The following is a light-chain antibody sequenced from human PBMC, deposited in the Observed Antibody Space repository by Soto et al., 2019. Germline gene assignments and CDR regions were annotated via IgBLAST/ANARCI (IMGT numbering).Light chain of an antibody. J-gene: IGLJ3*02. Sequence: QSALTQPASVSGSPGQSITISCTGTSNDVGGYNYVSWYQQHPGKAPKLMIYEVSNRPSGVSNRFSGSKSGNTASLTISGLQAEDEADYYCSSYTSRSTLVFGGGTKVTVL. CDR3: SSYTSRSTLV. CDR1: SNDVGGYNY. CDR2: EVS. V-gene: IGLV2-14*01.